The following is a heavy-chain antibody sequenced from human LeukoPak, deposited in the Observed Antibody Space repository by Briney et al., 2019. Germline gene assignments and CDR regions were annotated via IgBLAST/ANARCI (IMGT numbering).Heavy chain of an antibody. J-gene: IGHJ4*02. CDR2: SGTRSGTK. CDR1: GFALSSLA. D-gene: IGHD3-16*02. V-gene: IGHV3-21*01. Sequence: GGSLRLSCAASGFALSSLAMHWVRQAPGKGLEWVSSSGTRSGTKYYADSVMGRFTISRDSAMNSVSLQINSLRAEDTAVYYCLLQMTYGELSDPDFRGQGTLVTVSS. CDR3: LLQMTYGELSDPDF.